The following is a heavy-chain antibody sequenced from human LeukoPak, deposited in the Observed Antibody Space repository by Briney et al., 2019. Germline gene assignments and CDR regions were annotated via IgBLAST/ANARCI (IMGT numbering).Heavy chain of an antibody. CDR1: GYTFTNYY. D-gene: IGHD3-10*01. J-gene: IGHJ6*02. Sequence: GASVKVSCKASGYTFTNYYMHWVRQAPGQGLEWMGWINPDSGGTNYAQRFQGRVTMTRDTSISTAYMELSSLRSDDTAVYYCARDGSYYYGSGSLYGMDVWGQGTTVTVSS. CDR2: INPDSGGT. CDR3: ARDGSYYYGSGSLYGMDV. V-gene: IGHV1-2*02.